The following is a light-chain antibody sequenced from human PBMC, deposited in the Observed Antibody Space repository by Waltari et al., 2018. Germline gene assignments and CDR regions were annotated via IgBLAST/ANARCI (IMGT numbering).Light chain of an antibody. V-gene: IGKV3-20*01. CDR1: QSVSKY. Sequence: EIVLTQSPGTLSLSPGDRAILSCRASQSVSKYLAWYHQKPGQAPRLLLFGASSRATGIPDRFSGSGSGTDLSLTISRVEPEDFAVYYCQQYVSLPATFGQGTKVEIE. CDR2: GAS. J-gene: IGKJ1*01. CDR3: QQYVSLPAT.